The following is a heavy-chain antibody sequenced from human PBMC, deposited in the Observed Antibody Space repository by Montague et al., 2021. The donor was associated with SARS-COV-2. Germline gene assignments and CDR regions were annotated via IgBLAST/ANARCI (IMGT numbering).Heavy chain of an antibody. CDR3: ARTYYDISTGRDYGMDV. CDR2: IDWDDDK. D-gene: IGHD3-9*01. CDR1: GFSLSTSGMC. Sequence: PALVKPTQTLTLTCTFSGFSLSTSGMCVSWIRQPPGKALEWLARIDWDDDKYYSTSLKTRLTISKDTSKNQVVLTMTNMDPVDTATYYCARTYYDISTGRDYGMDVWGQGTTVTVSS. V-gene: IGHV2-70*11. J-gene: IGHJ6*02.